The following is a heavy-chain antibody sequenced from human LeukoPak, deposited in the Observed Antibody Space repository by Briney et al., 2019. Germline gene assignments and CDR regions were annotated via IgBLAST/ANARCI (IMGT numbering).Heavy chain of an antibody. CDR1: GGSFSGYY. Sequence: PSETLSLTCAVYGGSFSGYYWSWIRQPPGKGPEWIGEINHSGSTNYNPSLKSRVTISVDTSKNQFSLKLSSVTAADTAVYYCARTTYSSGWKDWGQGTLVTVSS. J-gene: IGHJ4*02. D-gene: IGHD6-19*01. V-gene: IGHV4-34*01. CDR2: INHSGST. CDR3: ARTTYSSGWKD.